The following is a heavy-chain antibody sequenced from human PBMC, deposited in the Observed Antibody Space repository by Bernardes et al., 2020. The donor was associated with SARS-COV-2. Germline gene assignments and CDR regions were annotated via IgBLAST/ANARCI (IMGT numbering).Heavy chain of an antibody. CDR1: GGSIGSNNW. D-gene: IGHD2-15*01. CDR2: IYHTGVT. J-gene: IGHJ4*02. CDR3: ARDASVSSRGYFDL. Sequence: SETLSLTCSVSGGSIGSNNWWTCVRHPPGKGLEWIGEIYHTGVTYYNPSLESRVSMSIDTSKNLFSLTLTSVTAADTGVYYCARDASVSSRGYFDLWGRGTLATVSS. V-gene: IGHV4-4*02.